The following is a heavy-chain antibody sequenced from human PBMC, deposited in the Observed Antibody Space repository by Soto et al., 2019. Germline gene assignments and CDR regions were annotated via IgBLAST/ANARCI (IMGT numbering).Heavy chain of an antibody. CDR1: GYTLTELS. CDR3: ATACLPSIAPLLET. V-gene: IGHV1-24*01. J-gene: IGHJ5*02. D-gene: IGHD6-6*01. CDR2: FDPEDGET. Sequence: ASVKVSCKVSGYTLTELSMHWVRQAPGKGLEWMGGFDPEDGETIYAQKFQGRVTMTEDTSTDTAYMELSSLRSEDTAVYYCATACLPSIAPLLETWEQGSLVTVSS.